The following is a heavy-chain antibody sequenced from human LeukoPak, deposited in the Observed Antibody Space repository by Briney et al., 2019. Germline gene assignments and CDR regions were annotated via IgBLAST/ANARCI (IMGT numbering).Heavy chain of an antibody. D-gene: IGHD4-11*01. J-gene: IGHJ5*02. CDR1: GYTFTSYD. Sequence: ASVKVSCKASGYTFTSYDINWVRQATGQGLEWMGWMNPNSGNTGYAQKFQGRVTITRDTSISTAYMELSSLRSEDTAVYYCARVTTVTDFTLFDPWGQGTLVTVSS. V-gene: IGHV1-8*03. CDR3: ARVTTVTDFTLFDP. CDR2: MNPNSGNT.